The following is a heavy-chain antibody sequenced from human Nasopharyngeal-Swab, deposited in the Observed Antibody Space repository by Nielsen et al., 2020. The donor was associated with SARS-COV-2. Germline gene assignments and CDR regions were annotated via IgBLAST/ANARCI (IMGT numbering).Heavy chain of an antibody. CDR3: ARDRYDILTGYYPPPYYGMDV. D-gene: IGHD3-9*01. CDR1: GGTFSSYA. V-gene: IGHV1-69*13. Sequence: SVKVSCKASGGTFSSYAIGWVRQAPGQGLEWMGGIIPIFGTANYAQKFQGRVTITADESTSTAYMELSSLRSEDTAVYYCARDRYDILTGYYPPPYYGMDVWGQGTTVTVSS. J-gene: IGHJ6*02. CDR2: IIPIFGTA.